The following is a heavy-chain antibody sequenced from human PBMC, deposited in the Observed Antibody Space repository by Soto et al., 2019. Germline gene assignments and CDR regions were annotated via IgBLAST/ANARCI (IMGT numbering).Heavy chain of an antibody. J-gene: IGHJ6*02. D-gene: IGHD2-2*01. V-gene: IGHV3-30-3*01. Sequence: GGSLRLSCAASGFTFSSYAMHWVRQAPGKGLEWVAVISYDGSNKYYADSVKGRFTISRDNSKNTLYLQMNSLRAEDTAVYYCARVPRAALTDGVYYYGMDVWGQGTTVTVSS. CDR1: GFTFSSYA. CDR3: ARVPRAALTDGVYYYGMDV. CDR2: ISYDGSNK.